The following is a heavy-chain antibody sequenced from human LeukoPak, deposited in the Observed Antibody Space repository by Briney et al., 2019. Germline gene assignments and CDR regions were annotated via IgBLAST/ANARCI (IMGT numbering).Heavy chain of an antibody. J-gene: IGHJ4*02. D-gene: IGHD6-13*01. CDR2: ISAYNRDT. V-gene: IGHV1-18*04. Sequence: ASVMVSCKASGYTYTSHGITWVRQAPGQGLEWMGWISAYNRDTKYAQNSQGRVTMITESSTNTAYMELRSLRSDDTAVYYCARDPSNTSGWSPYFDYWGQGTLVTVSS. CDR3: ARDPSNTSGWSPYFDY. CDR1: GYTYTSHG.